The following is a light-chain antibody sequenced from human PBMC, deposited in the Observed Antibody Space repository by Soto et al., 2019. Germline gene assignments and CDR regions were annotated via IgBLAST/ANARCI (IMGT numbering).Light chain of an antibody. V-gene: IGLV2-23*01. CDR1: SSDVGTYNL. CDR3: CSYARSNTLL. J-gene: IGLJ2*01. Sequence: QSALTQPASVSGSPGQSITISCTGTSSDVGTYNLVSWYQQHPGKAPKLIIYEGSKRPSGISNRFSGSKSGNTASLTISGLQAEDEADYYCCSYARSNTLLFGGGTKVTVL. CDR2: EGS.